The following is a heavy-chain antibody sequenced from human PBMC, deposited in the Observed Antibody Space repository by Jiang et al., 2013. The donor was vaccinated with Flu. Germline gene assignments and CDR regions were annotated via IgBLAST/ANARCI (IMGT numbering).Heavy chain of an antibody. V-gene: IGHV6-1*01. CDR2: TYYRSKWYN. CDR3: ARGPGVVDP. CDR1: GDSVSSASAA. J-gene: IGHJ5*02. Sequence: SQTLSLTCVISGDSVSSASAAWNWIRQSPSRGLEWLGRTYYRSKWYNHYAISVRSRITISPDTSKNQVSLQLRSVTPEDTAVYYCARGPGVVDPWGQGTLVTVSS.